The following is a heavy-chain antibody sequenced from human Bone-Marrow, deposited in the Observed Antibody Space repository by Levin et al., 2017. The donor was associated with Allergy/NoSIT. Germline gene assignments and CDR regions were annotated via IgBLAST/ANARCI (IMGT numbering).Heavy chain of an antibody. CDR2: IVDSGGRT. J-gene: IGHJ5*02. D-gene: IGHD1/OR15-1a*01. V-gene: IGHV3-23*01. CDR3: ARGGTGRTDYFDP. CDR1: GFTFSTYA. Sequence: GESLKISCAASGFTFSTYAMSWVRQAPGKGLEWVSVIVDSGGRTYYADSVKGRFTISRDNSKNTLYLQMNSLRVEDTAVYYCARGGTGRTDYFDPWGQGTLVTVSS.